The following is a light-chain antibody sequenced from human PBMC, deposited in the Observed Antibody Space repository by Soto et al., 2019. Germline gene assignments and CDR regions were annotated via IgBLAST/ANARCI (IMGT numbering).Light chain of an antibody. V-gene: IGKV1-5*01. CDR2: DVS. J-gene: IGKJ1*01. Sequence: DIPMTQSPSTLSASVGDRVTITCRASQRMSSWLAWYQQKPGKAPKLLIYDVSKLESGVPSRFSGSGSGTEFTLTISSLQPDDFATYFCQQYNSFSRTFGQGTKVEIK. CDR3: QQYNSFSRT. CDR1: QRMSSW.